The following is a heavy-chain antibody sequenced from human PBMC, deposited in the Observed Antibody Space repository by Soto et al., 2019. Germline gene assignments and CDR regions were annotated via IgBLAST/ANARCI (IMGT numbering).Heavy chain of an antibody. CDR3: ARDPKTSGGQHWAFNYLDS. V-gene: IGHV3-30-3*01. CDR2: ISYDGTNK. D-gene: IGHD7-27*01. CDR1: GFSFSISP. J-gene: IGHJ4*02. Sequence: GGSLRLSCAASGFSFSISPMHWVRQAPGKGPEWAALISYDGTNKFYADSVKGRFTISRDNSKSTLYLQVDSLRPEDAAVYYCARDPKTSGGQHWAFNYLDSWGQGTLVTVYS.